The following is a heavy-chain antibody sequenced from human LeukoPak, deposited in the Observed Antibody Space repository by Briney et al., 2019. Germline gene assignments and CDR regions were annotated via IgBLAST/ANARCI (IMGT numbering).Heavy chain of an antibody. V-gene: IGHV3-30-3*01. CDR2: ISYDGSNK. J-gene: IGHJ6*03. CDR1: GFTFSSYA. CDR3: ARDWKELRGYYYYMDV. D-gene: IGHD1-7*01. Sequence: PGGSLRLSCAASGFTFSSYAMHWVRQAPGKGLEWVAVISYDGSNKYYADSVKGRFTISRDNSKNTLYLQMNSLRAEDTAVYYCARDWKELRGYYYYMDVWGKGTTVTVSS.